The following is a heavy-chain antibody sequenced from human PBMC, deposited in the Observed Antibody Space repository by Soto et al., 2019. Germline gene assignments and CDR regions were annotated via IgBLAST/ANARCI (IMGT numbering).Heavy chain of an antibody. Sequence: QVQLVESGGGVVQPGRSLRLSCAASGFTFSSYGMHWVRQAPGKGLEWVAVIWYDGSNKYYADSVKGRFTISRDNSKNTLYLQMNSLRAEDTAVYYCARDVQYYDFWSGYYSVHNWFDPWGQGTLVTVSS. CDR2: IWYDGSNK. CDR3: ARDVQYYDFWSGYYSVHNWFDP. CDR1: GFTFSSYG. J-gene: IGHJ5*02. D-gene: IGHD3-3*01. V-gene: IGHV3-33*01.